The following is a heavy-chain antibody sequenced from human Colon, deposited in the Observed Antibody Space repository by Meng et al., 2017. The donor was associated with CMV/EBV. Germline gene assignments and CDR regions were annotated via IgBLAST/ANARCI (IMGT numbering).Heavy chain of an antibody. J-gene: IGHJ4*02. CDR2: MNPNSGNT. V-gene: IGHV1-8*03. Sequence: ASVKVSCKASGYTFTSYDFNWVRQATGQGLEWMGWMNPNSGNTGYAQKFQGRVTITRNTSISTAYMELSSLRSEDTAVYYCARAIRRFSSSSSGTLYYFDYWGQGTLVTVSS. CDR1: GYTFTSYD. D-gene: IGHD6-6*01. CDR3: ARAIRRFSSSSSGTLYYFDY.